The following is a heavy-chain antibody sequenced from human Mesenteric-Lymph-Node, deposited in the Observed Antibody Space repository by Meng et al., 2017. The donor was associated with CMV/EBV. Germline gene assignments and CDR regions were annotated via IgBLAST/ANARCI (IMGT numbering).Heavy chain of an antibody. D-gene: IGHD1-26*01. CDR1: GFTFSSYE. CDR2: ISSSGYTI. V-gene: IGHV3-48*03. Sequence: GGSLRLSCAASGFTFSSYEMNWVRQAPGKGLEWVSYISSSGYTIYYADSVRGRFTFSRDNAKNSLYLQMNSLRAEDTAVYYCARGVGANYYFDYWGRGALVTVSS. J-gene: IGHJ4*02. CDR3: ARGVGANYYFDY.